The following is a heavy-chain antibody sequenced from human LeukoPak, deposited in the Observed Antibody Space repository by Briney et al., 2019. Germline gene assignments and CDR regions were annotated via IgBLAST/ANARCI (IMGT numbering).Heavy chain of an antibody. Sequence: GGSLRLSCAASGFTFSHYALHWVRQAPGKGLEWVALIGHDGADKYYADSVKGRFLISGDNSKNMLFLQMNSLIIEDTAVYYCARNSDYYDYSPQSVWGQGTLVTVS. V-gene: IGHV3-30*04. CDR1: GFTFSHYA. CDR2: IGHDGADK. CDR3: ARNSDYYDYSPQSV. D-gene: IGHD3-22*01. J-gene: IGHJ4*02.